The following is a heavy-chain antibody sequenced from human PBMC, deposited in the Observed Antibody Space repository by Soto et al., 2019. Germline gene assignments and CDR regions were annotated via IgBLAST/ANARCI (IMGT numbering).Heavy chain of an antibody. Sequence: SETLSLTCTVSGGSISSGGYYWSWIRQHPGKGLEWIGYIHYSGSTYYNPSLKSRVTISVDTSKNQFSLKLSSVTAADTAVYYCASLGYCSRGSCYPRYYFDYWGQGTLVTVSS. D-gene: IGHD2-15*01. CDR3: ASLGYCSRGSCYPRYYFDY. CDR2: IHYSGST. V-gene: IGHV4-31*03. CDR1: GGSISSGGYY. J-gene: IGHJ4*02.